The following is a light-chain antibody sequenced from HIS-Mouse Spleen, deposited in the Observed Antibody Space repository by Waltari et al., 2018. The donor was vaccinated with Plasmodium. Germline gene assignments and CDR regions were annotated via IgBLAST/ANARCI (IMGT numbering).Light chain of an antibody. CDR1: QSISSY. V-gene: IGKV1-39*01. CDR3: KQSYSTGT. Sequence: DIQLTHSPSSLSASVGDRVTITCLAGQSISSYLNWYQQRPGKAPKRLIDAASSLPSVVPSRLSGGGDETDFTLRISSMKREDWATYYGKQSYSTGTFREGTTVAMK. J-gene: IGKJ1*01. CDR2: AAS.